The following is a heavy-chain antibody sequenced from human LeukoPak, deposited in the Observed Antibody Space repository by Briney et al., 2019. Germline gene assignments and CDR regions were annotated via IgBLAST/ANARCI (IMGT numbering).Heavy chain of an antibody. Sequence: SETLSLTCAVSGGSISSDSWWSWVRQPPGKGLEWIGEIYHSGSTNYNPSLKSRVTISVDKSKNQFSLKLSSVTAADTAVYYCARVRGYYYGSGSPWRHYYGMDVWGQGTTVTVSS. D-gene: IGHD3-10*01. CDR3: ARVRGYYYGSGSPWRHYYGMDV. CDR1: GGSISSDSW. V-gene: IGHV4-4*02. CDR2: IYHSGST. J-gene: IGHJ6*02.